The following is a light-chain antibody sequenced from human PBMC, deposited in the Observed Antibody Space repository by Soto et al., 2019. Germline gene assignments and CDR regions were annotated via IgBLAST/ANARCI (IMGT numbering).Light chain of an antibody. CDR1: QSISSW. V-gene: IGKV1-5*03. Sequence: DIQMNQSPSTLSASVGDRVTITCRASQSISSWLAWCQQKPGKAPKPLIYQASNLESGVPSRFSGSGSGTEFTLTISSLQPDDLATYYCQQYTSYPVTFGGGTKVELK. CDR3: QQYTSYPVT. J-gene: IGKJ4*01. CDR2: QAS.